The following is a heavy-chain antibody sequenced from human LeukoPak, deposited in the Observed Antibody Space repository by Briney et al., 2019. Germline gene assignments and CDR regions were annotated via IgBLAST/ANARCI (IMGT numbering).Heavy chain of an antibody. D-gene: IGHD3-10*01. J-gene: IGHJ6*03. CDR2: IYTSGST. V-gene: IGHV4-4*07. CDR1: GGSISSYY. CDR3: ARETYYYGSGSRDYYMDV. Sequence: SETLSLTCTVSGGSISSYYWSWIRQSAGKGLEWIGRIYTSGSTNYNPSLKSRVTMSVDKSKNQFSLKLSSVTAAETAVYYCARETYYYGSGSRDYYMDVWGKGTTVTFSS.